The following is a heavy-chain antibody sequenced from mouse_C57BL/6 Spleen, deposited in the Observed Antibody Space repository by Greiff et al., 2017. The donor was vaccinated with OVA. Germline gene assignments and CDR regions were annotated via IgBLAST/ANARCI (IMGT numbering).Heavy chain of an antibody. V-gene: IGHV1-5*01. CDR2: IYPGNSDT. Sequence: VQLQQSGTVLARPGASVKMSCKTSGYTFTSYWMHWVKQRPGQGLAWIGAIYPGNSDTSYNQKFKGKAKLTAVTSASTAYMELSSLTNEDSAVYYCTRSDYDYDQAWFAYWGQGTLVTVSA. CDR1: GYTFTSYW. CDR3: TRSDYDYDQAWFAY. D-gene: IGHD2-4*01. J-gene: IGHJ3*01.